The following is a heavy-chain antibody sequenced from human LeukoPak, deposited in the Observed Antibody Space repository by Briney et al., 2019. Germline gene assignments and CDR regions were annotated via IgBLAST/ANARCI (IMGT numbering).Heavy chain of an antibody. CDR1: GFTFSSYA. V-gene: IGHV3-23*01. J-gene: IGHJ3*02. CDR2: ISRSGGTT. CDR3: AKCSLGSRVTMIVPVWYAFDI. Sequence: PGGSLRLSCAASGFTFSSYAMSWVRQAPGKGLEWVSAISRSGGTTYYADSVKGRFTISRDNSKNTLYLQMNSLRAEDTAVYYCAKCSLGSRVTMIVPVWYAFDIWGQGTMVTVSS. D-gene: IGHD3-22*01.